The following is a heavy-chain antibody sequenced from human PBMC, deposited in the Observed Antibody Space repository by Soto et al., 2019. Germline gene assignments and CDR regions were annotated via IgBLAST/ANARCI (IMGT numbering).Heavy chain of an antibody. CDR2: IYHSGST. J-gene: IGHJ2*01. D-gene: IGHD2-21*02. CDR1: GGSISSSNW. V-gene: IGHV4-4*02. Sequence: QVQLQESGPGLVKPSGTLSLTCAVSGGSISSSNWWSWVRQPPGKGLEWIGEIYHSGSTNYNPSLKSRVTISVDKSKNQFSLKLSSVTAADTAVYYCARDAYCGGDCYSPVYWYFDLWGRGTLVTVSS. CDR3: ARDAYCGGDCYSPVYWYFDL.